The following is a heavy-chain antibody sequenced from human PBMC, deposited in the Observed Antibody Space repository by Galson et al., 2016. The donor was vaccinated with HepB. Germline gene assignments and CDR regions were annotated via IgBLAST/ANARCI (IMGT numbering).Heavy chain of an antibody. CDR2: IKPDGSDA. D-gene: IGHD3-16*01. CDR1: GFTFKNYW. CDR3: ATTRLSDN. V-gene: IGHV3-7*01. J-gene: IGHJ4*02. Sequence: SLRLSCAASGFTFKNYWMSWVRQAPGKGLEWVANIKPDGSDANYVDSVRGRSTISRDNAKNSLFLQMNVVRAEDTAVYYCATTRLSDNWGQGTLVTVSS.